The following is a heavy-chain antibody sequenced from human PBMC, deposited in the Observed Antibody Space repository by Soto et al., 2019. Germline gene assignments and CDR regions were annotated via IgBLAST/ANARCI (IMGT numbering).Heavy chain of an antibody. D-gene: IGHD1-26*01. CDR1: GGSISSSSYY. J-gene: IGHJ4*02. V-gene: IGHV4-39*01. CDR2: IYYSGST. Sequence: PSETLSLTCTVSGGSISSSSYYWGWIRQPPGKGLEWIGSIYYSGSTYYNPSLKSRVTISVDTSKNQFSLKLSSVTAADTAVYYCASFGRYSSFDYWGQGTLVTGSS. CDR3: ASFGRYSSFDY.